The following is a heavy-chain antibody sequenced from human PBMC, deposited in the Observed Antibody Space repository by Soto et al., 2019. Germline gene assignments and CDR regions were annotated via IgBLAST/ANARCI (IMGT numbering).Heavy chain of an antibody. CDR3: ARGGYGDSHAEYFQH. CDR2: LSYDGSSK. D-gene: IGHD4-17*01. J-gene: IGHJ1*01. CDR1: GFTFSNYG. V-gene: IGHV3-30*04. Sequence: QVQLVESGGGVVQPGRSLRLSCAASGFTFSNYGMHWVRQAPGKGLEWGAVLSYDGSSKAYADPVKGRFTISRDNSKNTLYLQMNSLRAEDTAVYYCARGGYGDSHAEYFQHWGQGTLVTVSS.